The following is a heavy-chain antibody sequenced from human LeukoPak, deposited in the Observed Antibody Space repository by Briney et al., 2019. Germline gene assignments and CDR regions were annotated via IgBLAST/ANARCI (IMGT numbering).Heavy chain of an antibody. CDR1: GGSISSGGNY. D-gene: IGHD2-15*01. CDR2: IYHSGSA. J-gene: IGHJ4*02. Sequence: SETLSLTCTVSGGSISSGGNYWSWIRQHPGKGLEWIGYIYHSGSAYYDPSLKSRVTISIDTSKSQFSLRLSSVTAADTAVYYCARVLESGGSCSFDYWGQGILVTVSS. V-gene: IGHV4-31*03. CDR3: ARVLESGGSCSFDY.